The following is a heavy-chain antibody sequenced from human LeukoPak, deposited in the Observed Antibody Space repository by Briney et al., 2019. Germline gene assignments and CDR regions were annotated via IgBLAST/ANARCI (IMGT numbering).Heavy chain of an antibody. J-gene: IGHJ4*02. CDR1: GFTFSSYA. V-gene: IGHV3-30*04. Sequence: GRSLRLSCAASGFTFSSYAMHWVRQAPGKGLEWVAVISYDGSNKYYADSVKGRFTISRDNSKNTLYLQMNSLRAEDTAVYYCARGGYSGSYYELGYWGQGTLVTLSS. CDR3: ARGGYSGSYYELGY. D-gene: IGHD1-26*01. CDR2: ISYDGSNK.